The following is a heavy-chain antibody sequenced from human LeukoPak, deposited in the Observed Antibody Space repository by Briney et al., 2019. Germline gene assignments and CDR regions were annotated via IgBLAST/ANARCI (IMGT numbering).Heavy chain of an antibody. CDR1: GFTFSSYE. CDR2: ISSSGSTI. CDR3: AKDSWRYCSSTSCYRFDY. V-gene: IGHV3-48*03. Sequence: PGGSLRLSCAASGFTFSSYEMNWVRQAPGKGLEWVSYISSSGSTIYYADSVKGRFTISRDNAKNSLYLQMNSLRAEDTAVYYCAKDSWRYCSSTSCYRFDYWGQGTLVTVSS. J-gene: IGHJ4*02. D-gene: IGHD2-2*01.